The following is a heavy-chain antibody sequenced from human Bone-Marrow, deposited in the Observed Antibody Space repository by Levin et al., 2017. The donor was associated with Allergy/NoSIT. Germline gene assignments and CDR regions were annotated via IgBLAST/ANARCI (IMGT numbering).Heavy chain of an antibody. D-gene: IGHD3-9*01. CDR1: GVTFNSYW. CDR3: ARGKGGSNYFVYGVDV. V-gene: IGHV3-7*01. CDR2: IKQDGSEK. Sequence: GSLRLSCAASGVTFNSYWMSWVRQHPGKGLEWVANIKQDGSEKYYLESVKGRFTISRDNAKSSLYLQMNSLRAEDTAVYFCARGKGGSNYFVYGVDVWGQGNTVTVSS. J-gene: IGHJ6*02.